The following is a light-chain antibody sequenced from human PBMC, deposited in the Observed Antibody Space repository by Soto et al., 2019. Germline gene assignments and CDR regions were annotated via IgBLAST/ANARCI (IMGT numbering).Light chain of an antibody. V-gene: IGKV1-39*01. Sequence: DIQMTQSPSSLSASVGDRVTISCRASQSISTYLNWYQQKPGTAPKLLIYRASSVKSGVPPRFSGSGSGRDFTLTISSLRPEDIATYFCQHSYSSPPWTFGQGTKVVVK. CDR2: RAS. CDR3: QHSYSSPPWT. J-gene: IGKJ1*01. CDR1: QSISTY.